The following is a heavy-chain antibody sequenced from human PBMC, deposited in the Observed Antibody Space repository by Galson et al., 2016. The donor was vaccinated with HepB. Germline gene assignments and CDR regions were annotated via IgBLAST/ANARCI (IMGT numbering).Heavy chain of an antibody. V-gene: IGHV6-1*01. D-gene: IGHD3-10*01. CDR3: ARAVMLGRGMDV. Sequence: CAISGDSVYNNAAAWVWIRQSPSRGVEWLGRTFYRSTWENHYAGSVKNRITISPDTSRNQFSLHLNSVTPEDTAVYDCARAVMLGRGMDVWGQGTTVTVSS. CDR1: GDSVYNNAAA. J-gene: IGHJ6*02. CDR2: TFYRSTWEN.